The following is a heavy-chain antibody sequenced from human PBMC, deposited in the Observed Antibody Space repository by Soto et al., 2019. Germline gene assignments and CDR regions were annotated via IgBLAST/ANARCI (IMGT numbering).Heavy chain of an antibody. D-gene: IGHD6-13*01. CDR3: AREGEQQLVRGWFDP. J-gene: IGHJ5*02. Sequence: SENLSLTCSVSGGSVSSGSYYWSWIRQPPGKGLEWIGYIYYSGSTNYNPPLKSRVTISVDTSKNQFSLKLSSVTAADTAVYYCAREGEQQLVRGWFDPWGQGTLVTVSS. CDR2: IYYSGST. CDR1: GGSVSSGSYY. V-gene: IGHV4-61*01.